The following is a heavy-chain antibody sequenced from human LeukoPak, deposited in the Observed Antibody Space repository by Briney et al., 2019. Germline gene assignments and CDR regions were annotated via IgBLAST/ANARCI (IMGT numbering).Heavy chain of an antibody. CDR1: GGSISSSSYY. D-gene: IGHD2-21*02. Sequence: PSESLSLTCTVSGGSISSSSYYWGWIRQPPGKGLEWIGSIYYSGSTYYNPSLKSRVTISVDTSKNQFSLKLSSVTAADTAVYYCARDLIPMVVVTARRYFDYWGQGTLVTVSS. J-gene: IGHJ4*02. CDR2: IYYSGST. CDR3: ARDLIPMVVVTARRYFDY. V-gene: IGHV4-39*07.